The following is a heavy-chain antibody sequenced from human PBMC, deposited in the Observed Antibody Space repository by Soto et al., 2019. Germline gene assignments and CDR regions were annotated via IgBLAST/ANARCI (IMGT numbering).Heavy chain of an antibody. J-gene: IGHJ4*02. D-gene: IGHD1-26*01. V-gene: IGHV1-3*01. CDR3: ARVLVGATPVDY. CDR2: INAGNGNT. CDR1: GYTFTSYA. Sequence: GASVKLSCKASGYTFTSYAMHWVRQTPGQRLEWMGWINAGNGNTKYSQKFQGRVTITRDTSASTAYMELSSLRSEDTAVYYCARVLVGATPVDYWGQGTLVTVSS.